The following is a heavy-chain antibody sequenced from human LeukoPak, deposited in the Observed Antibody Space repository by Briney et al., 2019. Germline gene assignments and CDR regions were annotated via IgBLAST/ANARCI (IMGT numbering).Heavy chain of an antibody. J-gene: IGHJ5*02. V-gene: IGHV1-18*01. CDR2: ISAYNGNT. CDR1: GYTFTSYG. D-gene: IGHD3-3*01. CDR3: ARSPGRLEWFHWFDP. Sequence: GASVKVSCKASGYTFTSYGISWVRQAPGQGLEWMGWISAYNGNTNYAQKLQGRVTMTTDTSTSTAYMELRSLRSDDTAVYYCARSPGRLEWFHWFDPWGQGTLVTVSS.